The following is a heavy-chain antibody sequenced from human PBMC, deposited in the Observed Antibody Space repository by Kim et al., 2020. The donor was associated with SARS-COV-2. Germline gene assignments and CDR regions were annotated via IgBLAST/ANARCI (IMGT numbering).Heavy chain of an antibody. CDR1: GFAVYRFA. J-gene: IGHJ4*02. D-gene: IGHD6-19*01. Sequence: GGSLRLSCAASGFAVYRFAMNWVRQAPGKGLEWISAITNNNGKTYYQDSVKGRFTISRDESKNIAFLQMNSLRVEDTAVYYCAKDNPSPGWSNFGDWGQG. CDR2: ITNNNGKT. V-gene: IGHV3-23*01. CDR3: AKDNPSPGWSNFGD.